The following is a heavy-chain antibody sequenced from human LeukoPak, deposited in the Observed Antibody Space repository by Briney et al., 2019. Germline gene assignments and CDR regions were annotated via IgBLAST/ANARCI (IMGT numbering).Heavy chain of an antibody. J-gene: IGHJ5*02. CDR2: XSAYNGNT. V-gene: IGHV1-18*04. CDR1: GXXXXXYY. D-gene: IGHD3-9*01. Sequence: GASVKVSCKXSGXXXXXYYMXWVRQAPGXXXXXXXXXSAYNGNTNYAQKLQGRVTMTTDTSTSTAYMELRSLRSDDTAVYYCARDYDILTGYNWFDPWGQGTLVTVSS. CDR3: ARDYDILTGYNWFDP.